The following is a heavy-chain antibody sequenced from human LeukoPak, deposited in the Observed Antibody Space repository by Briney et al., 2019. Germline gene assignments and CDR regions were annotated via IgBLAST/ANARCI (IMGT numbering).Heavy chain of an antibody. J-gene: IGHJ4*02. CDR3: ARVSYQEGVDY. D-gene: IGHD2-2*01. V-gene: IGHV4-39*01. Sequence: SETLSLTCSVSGGSISSSSYYWGWIRQPPGKGLEWIGSIYYSGRTYYNPSLKSRITISVDTSKNQFSLKLSSVTAADTAVYYCARVSYQEGVDYWGQGTLVTVSS. CDR1: GGSISSSSYY. CDR2: IYYSGRT.